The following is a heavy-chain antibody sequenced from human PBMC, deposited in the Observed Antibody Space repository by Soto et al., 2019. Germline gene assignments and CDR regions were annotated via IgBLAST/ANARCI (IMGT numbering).Heavy chain of an antibody. CDR2: ISAYNGNT. CDR1: GYTFTSYG. D-gene: IGHD1-20*01. V-gene: IGHV1-18*01. Sequence: ASVKVSCKASGYTFTSYGISWVRQAPGQGLEWMGWISAYNGNTNYAQKFQGRVTMNTDTSTSTAYMELRSLRSDDTAVYYCARDAAIGMNDYWGQGTLVTVSS. CDR3: ARDAAIGMNDY. J-gene: IGHJ4*02.